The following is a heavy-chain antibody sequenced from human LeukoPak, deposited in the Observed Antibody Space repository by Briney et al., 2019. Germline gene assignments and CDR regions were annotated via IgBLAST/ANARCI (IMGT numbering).Heavy chain of an antibody. Sequence: SETLSLTCTVSGGSISSSSYYWGWIRQPPGKGLEWIGSIYYSGSTYYNPSLKSRVTISVDTSENQFSLKLSSVTAADTAVYYCARLKYYDFWSGYSYYYYYMDVWGKGTTVTVSS. J-gene: IGHJ6*03. CDR2: IYYSGST. CDR3: ARLKYYDFWSGYSYYYYYMDV. D-gene: IGHD3-3*01. V-gene: IGHV4-39*01. CDR1: GGSISSSSYY.